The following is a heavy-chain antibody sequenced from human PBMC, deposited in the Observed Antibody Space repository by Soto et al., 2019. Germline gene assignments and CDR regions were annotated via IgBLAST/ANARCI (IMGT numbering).Heavy chain of an antibody. D-gene: IGHD4-17*01. CDR2: IYFDGNT. Sequence: SETLSLTCTVSGGSGTSDSHYWGWIRQPPGKGLESIANIYFDGNTYYNPSLKSRVTISLDTSKNQFSLRLNSVTAADTAVYYCARETYGDYVGYFDPWGQGIQVTVSS. J-gene: IGHJ5*02. V-gene: IGHV4-39*01. CDR1: GGSGTSDSHY. CDR3: ARETYGDYVGYFDP.